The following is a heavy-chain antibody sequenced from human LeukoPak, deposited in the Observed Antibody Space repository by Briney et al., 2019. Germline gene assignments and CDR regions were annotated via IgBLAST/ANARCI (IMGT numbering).Heavy chain of an antibody. D-gene: IGHD1-26*01. CDR2: ISSSSSSI. CDR3: ARASRWELVDY. CDR1: GFIFSDYY. J-gene: IGHJ4*02. V-gene: IGHV3-11*01. Sequence: GGSLRLSCAASGFIFSDYYMSWVRQTPGQGLERVSYISSSSSSIYYADSVKGRFTISRDNAKNSLFLQMNSLRGEDTAVYYCARASRWELVDYWGQGTLVTVSS.